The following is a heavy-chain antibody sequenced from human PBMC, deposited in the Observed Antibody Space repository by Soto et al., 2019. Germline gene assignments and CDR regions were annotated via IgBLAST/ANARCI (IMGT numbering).Heavy chain of an antibody. CDR1: GGSISSGGYY. D-gene: IGHD1-26*01. V-gene: IGHV4-31*03. CDR3: ARLGRWETNS. J-gene: IGHJ4*02. CDR2: IYYSGGN. Sequence: QVQLQESGPGLVKPSQNLSLTCTVSGGSISSGGYYWSWIRQHPGKGLEWIGYIYYSGGNYYNPSLTSRVTISVDTSKNQFSLKLSSVTAADTAVYYCARLGRWETNSWGQGTLVTVSS.